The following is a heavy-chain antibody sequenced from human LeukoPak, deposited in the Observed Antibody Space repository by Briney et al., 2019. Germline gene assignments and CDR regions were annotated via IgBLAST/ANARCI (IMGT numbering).Heavy chain of an antibody. J-gene: IGHJ3*02. D-gene: IGHD6-13*01. V-gene: IGHV3-48*03. CDR2: ISSSGSTI. CDR3: ARGGYSSSWYRVNAFDI. Sequence: GGSLRLSCAASGFTFTTNAMSWVRQAPGKGLECVSYISSSGSTIYYADSVKGRFTISRDNAKISLYLQMNSLRAEDTAVYYCARGGYSSSWYRVNAFDIWGQGTMVTVSS. CDR1: GFTFTTNA.